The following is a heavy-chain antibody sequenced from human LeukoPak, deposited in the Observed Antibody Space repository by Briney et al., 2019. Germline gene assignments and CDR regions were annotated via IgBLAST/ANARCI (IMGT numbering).Heavy chain of an antibody. CDR1: GYTFTGYY. CDR2: ISAYNGNT. Sequence: ASVKVSCKASGYTFTGYYMHWVRQAPGQGLEWMGWISAYNGNTNYAQKLQGRVTMTTDTSTSTAYMELRSLRSDDTAVYYCARGYGSGSYFSGNWFDPWGQGTLVTVSS. D-gene: IGHD3-10*01. CDR3: ARGYGSGSYFSGNWFDP. V-gene: IGHV1-18*04. J-gene: IGHJ5*02.